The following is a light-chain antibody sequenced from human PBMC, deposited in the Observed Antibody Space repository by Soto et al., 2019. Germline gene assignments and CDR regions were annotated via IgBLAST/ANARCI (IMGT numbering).Light chain of an antibody. J-gene: IGKJ1*01. V-gene: IGKV1-39*01. CDR1: QTISSY. CDR2: ATS. Sequence: DIPMTQSPSSLSASVGDRVTITCRASQTISSYLNWYQQKPGKAPKLLIYATSSLQSGVPSRFSGSGSGTDFTLTISSLQPEDFATYYCQQSYTTPGTFGQGTKVEIQ. CDR3: QQSYTTPGT.